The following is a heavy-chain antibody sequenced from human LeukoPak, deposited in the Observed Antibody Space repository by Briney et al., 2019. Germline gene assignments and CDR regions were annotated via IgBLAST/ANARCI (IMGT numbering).Heavy chain of an antibody. CDR1: GYTFTSYG. CDR3: ATGIYMVRGVISEGYYYGMDV. CDR2: INPYNDYT. J-gene: IGHJ6*02. Sequence: ASVTVSCKASGYTFTSYGITWVRQAPGLGLEWMGWINPYNDYTNYAQKLQGRVTMTTDTSTSTAYMELRSLRSDDTAVYYCATGIYMVRGVISEGYYYGMDVWGQGTTVTVSS. D-gene: IGHD3-10*01. V-gene: IGHV1-18*01.